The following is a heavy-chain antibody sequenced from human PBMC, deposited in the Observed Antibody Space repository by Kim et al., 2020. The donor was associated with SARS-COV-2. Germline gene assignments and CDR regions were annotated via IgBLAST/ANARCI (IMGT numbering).Heavy chain of an antibody. V-gene: IGHV3-30*18. CDR2: ISYDGSNK. CDR3: AKTLYYYDSSGYPVTPDY. Sequence: GGSLRLSCAASGFTFSSYGMHWVRQAPGKGLEWVAVISYDGSNKYYADSVKGRFTISRDNSKNTLYLQMNSLRAEDTAVYYCAKTLYYYDSSGYPVTPDYWGQGTLVTVSS. CDR1: GFTFSSYG. D-gene: IGHD3-22*01. J-gene: IGHJ4*02.